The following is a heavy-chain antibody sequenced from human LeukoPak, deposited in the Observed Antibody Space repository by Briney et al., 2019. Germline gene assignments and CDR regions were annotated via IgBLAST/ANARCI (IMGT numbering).Heavy chain of an antibody. Sequence: GGSLRLSCAASGLTVSSNYMAWVRQAPGKGLEWVSVIYSGGRTHYADSVKGRFTISRDNAKNSLYLQMNNLIAEDTAVYYCARGGELLRPADYWGQGTLVTVSS. CDR2: IYSGGRT. CDR3: ARGGELLRPADY. D-gene: IGHD1-26*01. J-gene: IGHJ4*02. V-gene: IGHV3-66*01. CDR1: GLTVSSNY.